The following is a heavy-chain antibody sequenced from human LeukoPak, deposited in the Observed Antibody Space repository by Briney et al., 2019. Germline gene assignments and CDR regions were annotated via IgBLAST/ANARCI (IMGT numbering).Heavy chain of an antibody. CDR3: ARGYVDTAMVLSY. CDR1: GYTFTGYY. CDR2: INPNSGGT. Sequence: ASVKVSCKASGYTFTGYYMHWVRQAPGQGLEWMGWINPNSGGTNYAQKFQGRVTMTRDTSISTAYMELSRLRSDDTAVYYCARGYVDTAMVLSYWGQGTLVTVSS. V-gene: IGHV1-2*02. J-gene: IGHJ4*02. D-gene: IGHD5-18*01.